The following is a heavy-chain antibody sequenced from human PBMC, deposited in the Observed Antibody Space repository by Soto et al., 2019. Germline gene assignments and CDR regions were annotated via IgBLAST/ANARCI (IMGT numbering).Heavy chain of an antibody. J-gene: IGHJ4*02. CDR3: ARDAQSKALAADGSSHY. CDR2: ITAYNGNR. CDR1: GYTFRNYG. V-gene: IGHV1-18*04. D-gene: IGHD6-19*01. Sequence: QIQLVQSGPEVRKPGASVKVSCKASGYTFRNYGIKWVRQAPGQGLEWVGWITAYNGNRHHAEKFQGRVTMTTDTSASTSYMELRSLTSDDTAVYYCARDAQSKALAADGSSHYWGQATLVTVSP.